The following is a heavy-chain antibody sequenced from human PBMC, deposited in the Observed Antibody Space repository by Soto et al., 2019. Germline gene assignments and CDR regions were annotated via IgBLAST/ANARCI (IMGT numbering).Heavy chain of an antibody. CDR3: ARDSFPGCHFAY. CDR2: ISSSSSTI. V-gene: IGHV3-48*02. J-gene: IGHJ4*02. CDR1: EFTFSSYS. D-gene: IGHD6-19*01. Sequence: EAQLVESGGGLVQPGGSLRLSCAASEFTFSSYSMNWVRQAPGKGLEWISYISSSSSTIYYADSVRGRFTISRDNAKNSLYLQMHSLRDEDTAVYYCARDSFPGCHFAYSGQGTLVTVSS.